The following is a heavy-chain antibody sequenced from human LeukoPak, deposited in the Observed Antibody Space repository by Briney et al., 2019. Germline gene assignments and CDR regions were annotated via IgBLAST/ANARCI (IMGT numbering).Heavy chain of an antibody. CDR1: GGSVSSGSYY. Sequence: SETLSLTCTVSGGSVSSGSYYWSWIRQPPGEGLEWIGYIYYSGSTNYNPSLKSRVTISVDTSKNQFSLKLSSVTAADTAVYYCARDRENYDILTGYYRWYFDYWGQGTLVTVSS. D-gene: IGHD3-9*01. J-gene: IGHJ4*02. CDR2: IYYSGST. CDR3: ARDRENYDILTGYYRWYFDY. V-gene: IGHV4-61*01.